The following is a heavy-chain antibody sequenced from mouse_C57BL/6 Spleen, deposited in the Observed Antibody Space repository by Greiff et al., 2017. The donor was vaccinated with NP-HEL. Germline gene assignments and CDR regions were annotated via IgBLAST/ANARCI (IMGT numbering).Heavy chain of an antibody. CDR1: GYTFTSYG. J-gene: IGHJ4*01. V-gene: IGHV1-81*01. CDR3: ARNDYDVRYYAMDY. Sequence: VQLQQSGAELARPGASVKLSCKASGYTFTSYGISWVKQRTGQGLEWIGEIYPRSGNTYYNEKFQGKATLTADKSSSTAYMELRSLTSEDSAVYFCARNDYDVRYYAMDYWGQGTSVTVSS. CDR2: IYPRSGNT. D-gene: IGHD2-4*01.